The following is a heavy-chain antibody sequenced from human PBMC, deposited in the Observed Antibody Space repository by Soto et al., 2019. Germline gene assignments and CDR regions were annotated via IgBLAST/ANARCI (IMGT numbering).Heavy chain of an antibody. CDR1: GYXFTSYL. D-gene: IGHD2-8*01. CDR2: IYPGDSDT. V-gene: IGHV5-51*01. Sequence: EXLKISCKCSGYXFTSYLLGWVRHMPGKGLELMGIIYPGDSDTRYSPYFQGQVNISAEKYISTAYLQWSSLKASDTAMYYCARGIAYCTNGVCYTRGRNWFDPWGQGTLGTVSS. J-gene: IGHJ5*02. CDR3: ARGIAYCTNGVCYTRGRNWFDP.